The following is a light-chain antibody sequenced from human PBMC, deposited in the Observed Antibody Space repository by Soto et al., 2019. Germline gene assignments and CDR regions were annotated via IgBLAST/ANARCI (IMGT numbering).Light chain of an antibody. V-gene: IGKV3-20*01. CDR1: QSISSRY. J-gene: IGKJ1*01. CDR3: QQYGSPPWT. CDR2: GAS. Sequence: EIVLTQSPGTLSLAPGERATLSCRVSQSISSRYLGWYQQRFGQAPRLLIYGASSRATGIADRFSASGSGTDFTLTIASLEPEDFAVYYCQQYGSPPWTFGQGTKVDI.